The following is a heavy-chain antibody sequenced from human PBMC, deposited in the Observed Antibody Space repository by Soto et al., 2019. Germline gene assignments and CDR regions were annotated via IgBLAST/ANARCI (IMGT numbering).Heavy chain of an antibody. Sequence: QVQLVQSGAEVKKPGASVKVSCKASGYTFTSYGINWVRQAPGQGLEWMGWISAYNGNTNYAQKLQGRVTMTTDTATATGSMELGRLRSDDTAVYYCARNNQLRYFDWSLQGLYSYYGMDVWGQGTTVTVSS. V-gene: IGHV1-18*01. D-gene: IGHD3-9*01. CDR2: ISAYNGNT. CDR3: ARNNQLRYFDWSLQGLYSYYGMDV. J-gene: IGHJ6*02. CDR1: GYTFTSYG.